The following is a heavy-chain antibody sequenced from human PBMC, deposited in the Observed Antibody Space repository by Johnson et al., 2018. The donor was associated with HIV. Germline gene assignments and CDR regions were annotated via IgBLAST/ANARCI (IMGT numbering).Heavy chain of an antibody. Sequence: QVHLVESGGGVVQPGGSLRLSCAASGFTFSSYGMHWVRQAPGXXXXWXXXXXXXXXXXXXXXXXXXXXTNSRDNSKNTLYMQINSLRTEDTAVYYCANLGDYSGLNGFDIWGQGTMVTVSS. D-gene: IGHD4-23*01. CDR3: ANLGDYSGLNGFDI. CDR1: GFTFSSYG. CDR2: XXXXXXXX. J-gene: IGHJ3*02. V-gene: IGHV3-30*18.